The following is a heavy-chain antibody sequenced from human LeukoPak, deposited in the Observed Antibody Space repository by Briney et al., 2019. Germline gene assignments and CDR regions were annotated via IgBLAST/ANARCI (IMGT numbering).Heavy chain of an antibody. V-gene: IGHV3-21*04. CDR2: ISSSGSHT. CDR3: TTSFLVSGRYSDY. D-gene: IGHD3-10*01. Sequence: GGSLRLSCAASAFTFSSYSMNWVRQAPGKGLEWVSSISSSGSHTLYADSVKGRFTISRDNAKSSLYLQMNSLRAEDTAMYYCTTSFLVSGRYSDYWGQGTLVTVSS. CDR1: AFTFSSYS. J-gene: IGHJ4*02.